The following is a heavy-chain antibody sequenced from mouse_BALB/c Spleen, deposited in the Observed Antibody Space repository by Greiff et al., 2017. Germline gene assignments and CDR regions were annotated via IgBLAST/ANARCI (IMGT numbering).Heavy chain of an antibody. J-gene: IGHJ2*01. CDR3: ARSAYGYDGGLDY. V-gene: IGHV5-6*01. CDR2: ISSGGSYT. Sequence: EVQLVESGGDLVKPGGSLKLSCAASGFTFSSYGMSWVRQTPDKRLEWVATISSGGSYTYYPDSVKGRFTISRDNAKNTLYLQMSSLKSEDTAMYYGARSAYGYDGGLDYWGQGTTLTVSA. D-gene: IGHD2-2*01. CDR1: GFTFSSYG.